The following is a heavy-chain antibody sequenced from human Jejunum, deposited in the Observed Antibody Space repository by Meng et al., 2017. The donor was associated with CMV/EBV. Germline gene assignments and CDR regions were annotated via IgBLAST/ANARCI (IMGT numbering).Heavy chain of an antibody. CDR2: IKQDGSER. CDR3: ARDHPNTGYYGMDV. D-gene: IGHD3-10*01. Sequence: SGFTLSSYWMNWVRQAPGKGLEWVANIKQDGSERFYVDSVKGRFTISRDNAKNSLYLQMNSLRAEDTAVYYCARDHPNTGYYGMDVWGHGTTVTVSS. V-gene: IGHV3-7*01. CDR1: GFTLSSYW. J-gene: IGHJ6*02.